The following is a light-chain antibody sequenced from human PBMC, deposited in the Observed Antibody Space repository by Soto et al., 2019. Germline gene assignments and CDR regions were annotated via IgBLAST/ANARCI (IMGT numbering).Light chain of an antibody. V-gene: IGKV3-20*01. CDR1: ERIYSAY. CDR2: GTS. CDR3: QQYGSSPWT. Sequence: EVVLTQSPGTLSLSRGERATLSCRASERIYSAYLGWYQQKPGQAPRLLIYGTSSRATGIPDRSSGSGSGTDFTLTISRLEPEDFAVHYCQQYGSSPWTFGQGTKVDIK. J-gene: IGKJ1*01.